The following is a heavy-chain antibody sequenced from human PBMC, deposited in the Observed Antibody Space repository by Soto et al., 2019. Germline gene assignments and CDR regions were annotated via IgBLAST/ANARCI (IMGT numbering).Heavy chain of an antibody. J-gene: IGHJ2*01. Sequence: GGSLRLSCAASGFTFSSYAMHWVRQAPGKGLEWVAVISYDGSNKYYEDSVKGRFTISRDNSKNTLYLQMNSLRAEDTAVYYCARDPLWGTAMVLWYFDLWGRGTLVTVSS. CDR1: GFTFSSYA. CDR2: ISYDGSNK. V-gene: IGHV3-30-3*01. D-gene: IGHD5-18*01. CDR3: ARDPLWGTAMVLWYFDL.